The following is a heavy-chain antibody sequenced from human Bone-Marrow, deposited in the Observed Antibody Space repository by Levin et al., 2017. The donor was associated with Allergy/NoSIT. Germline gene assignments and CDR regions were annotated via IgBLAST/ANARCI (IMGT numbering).Heavy chain of an antibody. CDR3: ATSGWYGDDY. CDR1: GFTFSNSW. Sequence: GGSLRLSCATSGFTFSNSWMSWVRQAPGKGLEWVSGISGSGSTTYYADSVKGRFTISRDNSKNMLYLQMNTLRVEDTATFYCATSGWYGDDYWGQGTLVTVSS. J-gene: IGHJ4*02. D-gene: IGHD6-19*01. CDR2: ISGSGSTT. V-gene: IGHV3-23*01.